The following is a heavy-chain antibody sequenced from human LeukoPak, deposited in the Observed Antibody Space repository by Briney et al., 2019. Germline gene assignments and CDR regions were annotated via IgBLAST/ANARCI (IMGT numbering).Heavy chain of an antibody. V-gene: IGHV3-23*01. J-gene: IGHJ4*02. CDR2: FSGSGAGT. CDR3: ATQYGSSWRDYFDY. CDR1: GFTFSSYA. Sequence: GGSLRLSCAASGFTFSSYAMSWVRQAPGKGLEWVSAFSGSGAGTYSADSVKGRFTVSRDNSKNTLYLQMNNLRAEDTAVYYCATQYGSSWRDYFDYWGQGTLVTVSS. D-gene: IGHD6-13*01.